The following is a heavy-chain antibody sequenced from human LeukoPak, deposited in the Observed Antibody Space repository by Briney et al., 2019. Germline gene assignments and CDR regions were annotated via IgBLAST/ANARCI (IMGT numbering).Heavy chain of an antibody. J-gene: IGHJ4*02. CDR2: IYTSGST. CDR1: GGSISSYY. D-gene: IGHD3-10*01. CDR3: ARGQYPVFLVRGPIGIDY. V-gene: IGHV4-4*07. Sequence: PSETLSLTCTVSGGSISSYYWSWIRQPAGKGLEWIGRIYTSGSTNYNPSLKSRVTISVDTSKNQFSLKLSSVTAADTAVYYCARGQYPVFLVRGPIGIDYWGQGTLVTVSS.